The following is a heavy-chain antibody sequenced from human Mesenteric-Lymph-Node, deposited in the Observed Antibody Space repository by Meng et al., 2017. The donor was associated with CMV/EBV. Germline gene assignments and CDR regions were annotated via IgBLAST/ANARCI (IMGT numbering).Heavy chain of an antibody. CDR1: FSFSTYG. CDR3: AKGVCSDSSSDEKCFDY. CDR2: RSHNGSTT. Sequence: FSFSTYGIQWVRQAPGKGLEWVGGRSHNGSTTYYAEKLEGRVTITTDESSNTTSLEMNSLTSEDMGVYYCAKGVCSDSSSDEKCFDYWGQGTLVTVSS. J-gene: IGHJ4*02. D-gene: IGHD3-22*01. V-gene: IGHV3-30*06.